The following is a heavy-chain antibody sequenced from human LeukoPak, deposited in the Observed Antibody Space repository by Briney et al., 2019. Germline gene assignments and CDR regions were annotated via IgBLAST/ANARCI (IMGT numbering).Heavy chain of an antibody. CDR1: GGSISSSSYY. V-gene: IGHV4-39*01. CDR3: ASKAVVVAATPDAFDI. J-gene: IGHJ3*02. CDR2: IYYSGST. Sequence: SETLSLTCTVSGGSISSSSYYWGWIRQPPGKGLEWIGSIYYSGSTYYNPSLKSRVTISVDTSKNQFSLKLSSVTAADTAVYYCASKAVVVAATPDAFDIWGQGTMVTVSS. D-gene: IGHD2-15*01.